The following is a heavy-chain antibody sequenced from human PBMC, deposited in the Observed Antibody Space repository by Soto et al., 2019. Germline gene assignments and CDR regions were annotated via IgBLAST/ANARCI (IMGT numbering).Heavy chain of an antibody. Sequence: SQTLSLTCAISGDSVSSNIAAWNWIRQSPSRGLEWLGRTYYRSKWYNDYAVSVKSRITINPDTSKNQFSLQLNSVTPEDTAVYYCARDGYYDFWSGYYTVYYYYGMDVWGQGTKVTVSS. V-gene: IGHV6-1*01. CDR1: GDSVSSNIAA. CDR3: ARDGYYDFWSGYYTVYYYYGMDV. D-gene: IGHD3-3*01. CDR2: TYYRSKWYN. J-gene: IGHJ6*02.